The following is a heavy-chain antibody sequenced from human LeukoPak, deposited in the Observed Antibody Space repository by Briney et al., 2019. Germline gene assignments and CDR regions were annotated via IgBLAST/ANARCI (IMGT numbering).Heavy chain of an antibody. CDR3: AKATTKDEAVLRYFDWLGTFDY. J-gene: IGHJ4*02. V-gene: IGHV3-23*01. Sequence: GGSLRLSCAAPGFTFSSYAMSWVRQAPGKGLEWVSAISGSGGSTYYADSVKGRFTISRDNSKNTLYLQMNSLRAEDTAVYYCAKATTKDEAVLRYFDWLGTFDYWGQGTLVTVSS. CDR2: ISGSGGST. D-gene: IGHD3-9*01. CDR1: GFTFSSYA.